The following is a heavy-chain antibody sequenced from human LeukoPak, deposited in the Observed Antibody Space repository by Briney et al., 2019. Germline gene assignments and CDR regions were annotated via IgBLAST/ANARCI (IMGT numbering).Heavy chain of an antibody. CDR3: ARVHCSSTSCEQGWYNWFDP. V-gene: IGHV1-18*01. D-gene: IGHD2-2*01. CDR1: GYTFTSYG. CDR2: ISPYNGNT. J-gene: IGHJ5*02. Sequence: ASVKVSCKASGYTFTSYGISWVRQAPGQGLEWMGWISPYNGNTNYAQKLQGRVTMTTDTSTSTAYMELRSLRSDDTAVYYCARVHCSSTSCEQGWYNWFDPWGQGTLVTVSS.